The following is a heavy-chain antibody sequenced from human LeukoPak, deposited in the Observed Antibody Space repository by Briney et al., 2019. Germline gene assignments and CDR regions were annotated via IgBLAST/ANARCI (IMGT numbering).Heavy chain of an antibody. CDR2: IYHSGST. Sequence: SETLSLTCTVSGGSISSSSYYWGWIRQPPGKGLEWIGSIYHSGSTYYNPSLKSRVTISVDTSKNQFSLKLSSVTAADTAVYYCARERVSYYDSSGYYYRDCWGQGTLVTVSS. V-gene: IGHV4-39*07. J-gene: IGHJ4*02. D-gene: IGHD3-22*01. CDR3: ARERVSYYDSSGYYYRDC. CDR1: GGSISSSSYY.